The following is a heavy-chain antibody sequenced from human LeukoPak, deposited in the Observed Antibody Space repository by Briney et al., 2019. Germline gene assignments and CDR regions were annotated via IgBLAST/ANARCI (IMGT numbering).Heavy chain of an antibody. CDR2: INPNSGGT. D-gene: IGHD6-13*01. CDR1: GYTFTSYY. V-gene: IGHV1-2*04. CDR3: ARASYSSSWLYYYYGMDV. Sequence: ASVKVSCKASGYTFTSYYMHWVRQAPGQGLEWMGWINPNSGGTNYAQKFQGWVTMTRDTSISTAYMELSRLRSDDTAVYYCARASYSSSWLYYYYGMDVWGQGTTVTVSS. J-gene: IGHJ6*02.